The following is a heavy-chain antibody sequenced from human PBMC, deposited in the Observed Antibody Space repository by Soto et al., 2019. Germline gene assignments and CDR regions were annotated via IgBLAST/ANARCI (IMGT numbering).Heavy chain of an antibody. J-gene: IGHJ5*02. D-gene: IGHD5-18*01. Sequence: GGSLRLSCAASGFTFSSYSMNWVRQAPGKGLEWVSSISSSSSYIYYADSVKGRFTISRDNAKNSLYLQMNSLRAEDTAVYYCARLKDTAMVTWFDPWGQGTLVTVSS. CDR1: GFTFSSYS. CDR3: ARLKDTAMVTWFDP. CDR2: ISSSSSYI. V-gene: IGHV3-21*01.